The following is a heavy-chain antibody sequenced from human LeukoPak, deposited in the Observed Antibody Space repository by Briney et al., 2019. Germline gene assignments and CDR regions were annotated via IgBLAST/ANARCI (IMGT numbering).Heavy chain of an antibody. Sequence: ASVKVSCKASGYTFTAHYMHWVRQAPGQGPEWMGWINPNSGGTKYVQNFQGRVTMTRDTSIRTVYMELSRLRSDDTAVYYCARDYYDNSGFGAFDIWGQGTMVTVSS. D-gene: IGHD3-22*01. CDR1: GYTFTAHY. CDR3: ARDYYDNSGFGAFDI. J-gene: IGHJ3*02. V-gene: IGHV1-2*02. CDR2: INPNSGGT.